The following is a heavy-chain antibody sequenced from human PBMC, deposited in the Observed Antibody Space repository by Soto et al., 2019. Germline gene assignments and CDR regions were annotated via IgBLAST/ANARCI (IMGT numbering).Heavy chain of an antibody. CDR2: INHSGST. Sequence: QVQLQQWGAGLLKPSETLSLTCAVYGGSFSGYYWSGIRQPPGKGLERIGEINHSGSTNYNPSLKSRVTKSVDTSKNQFSLKLSSVTAADTAVYYCARKGPYPYYYGSGRYIYWFEPWGQGTLVTVSS. J-gene: IGHJ5*02. V-gene: IGHV4-34*01. CDR1: GGSFSGYY. D-gene: IGHD3-10*01. CDR3: ARKGPYPYYYGSGRYIYWFEP.